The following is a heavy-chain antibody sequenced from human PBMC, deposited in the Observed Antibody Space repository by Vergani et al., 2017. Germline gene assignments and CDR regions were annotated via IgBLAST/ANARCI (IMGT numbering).Heavy chain of an antibody. CDR3: ARTGYSSSWYAN. D-gene: IGHD6-13*01. Sequence: QVQLQQWGAGLLKPSETLSLTCAVYGGSFSGYYWSWIRQPPGKGLEWIGEINHSGSTNYNPSLKSRVTISVDTSKNQFSLKLSSGTAADTAVYYCARTGYSSSWYANWGQGTLVTVSS. V-gene: IGHV4-34*01. J-gene: IGHJ4*02. CDR2: INHSGST. CDR1: GGSFSGYY.